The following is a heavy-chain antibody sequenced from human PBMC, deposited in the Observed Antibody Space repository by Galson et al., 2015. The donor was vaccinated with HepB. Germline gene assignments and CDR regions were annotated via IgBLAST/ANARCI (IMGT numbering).Heavy chain of an antibody. CDR1: GGSISSDY. J-gene: IGHJ4*02. Sequence: QVQLQESGPGLVKPSETLSLSCSVSGGSISSDYWSWIRQPPGKGLEWIGYIYYNGSTNYNPSLKSRVTISVDTSKNQFSLKLSSVTTADTAVYYCVRMGGLYYVDYWGQGTLVTVSS. CDR3: VRMGGLYYVDY. D-gene: IGHD3-16*01. CDR2: IYYNGST. V-gene: IGHV4-59*01.